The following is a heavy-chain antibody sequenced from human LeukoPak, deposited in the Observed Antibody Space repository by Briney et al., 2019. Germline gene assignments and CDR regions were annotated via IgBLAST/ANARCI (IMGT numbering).Heavy chain of an antibody. Sequence: PSETLSLTCTVSGGSVSSGSFHWSWIRQPPGKGLEWIGYIYYSGSTNYNPSLKSRVTISIDTSKNQFSLKLSSVTAADTAVYYCARENVGYDYRGQGTLVTVSS. D-gene: IGHD1-26*01. CDR3: ARENVGYDY. CDR1: GGSVSSGSFH. CDR2: IYYSGST. V-gene: IGHV4-61*01. J-gene: IGHJ4*02.